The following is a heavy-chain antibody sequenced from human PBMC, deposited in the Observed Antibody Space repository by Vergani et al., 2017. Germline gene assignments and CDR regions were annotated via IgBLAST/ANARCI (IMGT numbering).Heavy chain of an antibody. V-gene: IGHV3-21*01. CDR3: ARGIAAAGHHDAFDI. J-gene: IGHJ3*02. CDR1: GFTFSSYS. D-gene: IGHD6-13*01. CDR2: ISSSSSYI. Sequence: EVQLVESGGGLVKPGGSLRLSCAASGFTFSSYSMNWVRQAPGKGLEWVSSISSSSSYIYYADSVKGRFTISRDNAKNSLYPQMNSLRAEDTAVYYCARGIAAAGHHDAFDIWGQGTMVTVSS.